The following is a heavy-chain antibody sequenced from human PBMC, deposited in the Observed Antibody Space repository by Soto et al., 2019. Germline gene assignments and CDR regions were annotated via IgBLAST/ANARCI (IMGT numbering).Heavy chain of an antibody. CDR1: GFTFSSYS. D-gene: IGHD4-17*01. V-gene: IGHV3-48*02. J-gene: IGHJ6*02. CDR3: ARVSHGDYGMDV. CDR2: ISSSSTI. Sequence: SLRLSCAASGFTFSSYSMNWVRQAPGKGLEWVSYISSSSTIYYADSVKGRFTISRDNAKNSLYLQMNSLRDEDTAVYYCARVSHGDYGMDVWGQGTTVTVSS.